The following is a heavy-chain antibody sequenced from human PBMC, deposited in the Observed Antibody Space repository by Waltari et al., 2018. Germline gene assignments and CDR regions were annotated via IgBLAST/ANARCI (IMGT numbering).Heavy chain of an antibody. CDR3: VLYSSSFLGDC. CDR1: GFTFNDYW. D-gene: IGHD6-13*01. CDR2: INLDGSIT. Sequence: EVQLVESGGGLVQPGGSLRLSCAASGFTFNDYWMHWVRQAPGKGLVSVSQINLDGSITSCADSVKGRFPISRDNAKNTLFLQMNSLRAEDTAVYYCVLYSSSFLGDCWGQGTLVTVSS. J-gene: IGHJ4*02. V-gene: IGHV3-74*01.